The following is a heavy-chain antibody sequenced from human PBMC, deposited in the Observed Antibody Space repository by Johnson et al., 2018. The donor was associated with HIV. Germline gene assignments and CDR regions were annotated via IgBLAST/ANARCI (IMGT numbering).Heavy chain of an antibody. CDR2: IKQDGTEK. Sequence: EVQLVESGGGVVQPGRSLRLSCAASGFTFSSYAMTWVRQAPGKGLEWVADIKQDGTEKYYLDSVKGRFTISRDNAKNSLYLQMNSLRAEDTALYYCARDVPRAFVRAYLDAFDIWGQGTMVTVSS. D-gene: IGHD2/OR15-2a*01. CDR1: GFTFSSYA. J-gene: IGHJ3*02. CDR3: ARDVPRAFVRAYLDAFDI. V-gene: IGHV3-7*01.